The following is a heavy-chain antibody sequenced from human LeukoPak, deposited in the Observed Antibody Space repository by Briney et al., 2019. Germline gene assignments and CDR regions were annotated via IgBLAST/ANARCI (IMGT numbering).Heavy chain of an antibody. CDR1: GFTFTSYW. Sequence: GGTLRLSCGASGFTFTSYWMSWVRQAPGKGLEWVANIKQDGGEKVYVDSVKGRFTISRDNAKNSLYLQMNSLRAEDTAVYYCAELGITMIGGVWGKGTTVTISS. CDR3: AELGITMIGGV. CDR2: IKQDGGEK. V-gene: IGHV3-7*01. J-gene: IGHJ6*04. D-gene: IGHD3-10*02.